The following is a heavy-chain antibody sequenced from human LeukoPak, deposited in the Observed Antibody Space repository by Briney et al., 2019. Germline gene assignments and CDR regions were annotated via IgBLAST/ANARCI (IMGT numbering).Heavy chain of an antibody. D-gene: IGHD1-26*01. Sequence: GGSLRLSCAASGFTFSRYSMNWVRQAPGKGLEWVSYISRSSSTIHYADSMKGRFTISRDNAKSSLFLQMNSLRAEDTAVYYCAREELMPDYWGQGTLVTVSS. CDR3: AREELMPDY. CDR1: GFTFSRYS. V-gene: IGHV3-48*04. J-gene: IGHJ4*02. CDR2: ISRSSSTI.